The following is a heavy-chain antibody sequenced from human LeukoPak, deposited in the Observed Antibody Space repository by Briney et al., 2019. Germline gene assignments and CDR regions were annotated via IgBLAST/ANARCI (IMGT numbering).Heavy chain of an antibody. CDR3: AQLSQLGAAAAFDI. D-gene: IGHD2-15*01. J-gene: IGHJ3*02. Sequence: QTGGSLRLSCAASGFSFSSYGMHWVRQAPGKGLEWVAFIRFDGSNQYYADSVKGRFTISRDNSKNTLSLQMNSLRTEDTAVYYCAQLSQLGAAAAFDIWGQGTMVTVSS. V-gene: IGHV3-30*02. CDR1: GFSFSSYG. CDR2: IRFDGSNQ.